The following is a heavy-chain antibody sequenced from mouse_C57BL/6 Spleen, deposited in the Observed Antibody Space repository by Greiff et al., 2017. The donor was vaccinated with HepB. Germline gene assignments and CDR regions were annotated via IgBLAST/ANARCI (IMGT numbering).Heavy chain of an antibody. CDR1: GYSFTGYY. CDR3: ARKYGYDDGYFDY. V-gene: IGHV1-42*01. CDR2: INPSTGGT. J-gene: IGHJ2*01. D-gene: IGHD2-2*01. Sequence: VQLQQSGPELVKPGASVKISCKASGYSFTGYYMNWVKQSPEKSLEWIGEINPSTGGTTYNQKFKAKATLTVDKSSSTAYMQLKSLTSEDSAVYYCARKYGYDDGYFDYWGQGTTLTVSS.